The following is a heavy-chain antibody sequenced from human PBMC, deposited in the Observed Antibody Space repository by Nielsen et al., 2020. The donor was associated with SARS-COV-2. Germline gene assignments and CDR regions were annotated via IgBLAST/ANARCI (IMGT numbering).Heavy chain of an antibody. CDR3: ARAYSSSWWAYYYYYGMDV. D-gene: IGHD6-13*01. Sequence: GESLKISCAASGFTFSSYWMSWVRQAPGKGLEWVANIKQDGSEKYYVDSVKGRFTISRDNAKNSLYLQMNSLRAEDTAVYYCARAYSSSWWAYYYYYGMDVWGQGTTVTVSS. J-gene: IGHJ6*02. CDR2: IKQDGSEK. CDR1: GFTFSSYW. V-gene: IGHV3-7*04.